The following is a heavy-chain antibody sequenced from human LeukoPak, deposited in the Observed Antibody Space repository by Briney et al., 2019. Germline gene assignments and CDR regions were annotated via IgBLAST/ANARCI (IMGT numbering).Heavy chain of an antibody. CDR1: GYTFTSYG. Sequence: ASVKVSCKASGYTFTSYGISWVRQAPGQGLEWRGRISAYNGNTNYAQKLQGRVTMTTDTSTSTAYMELRSLRSDDTAVYYCARDQGVVATIYEKVMEVWGQGTTVTVSS. CDR2: ISAYNGNT. V-gene: IGHV1-18*01. CDR3: ARDQGVVATIYEKVMEV. J-gene: IGHJ6*02. D-gene: IGHD5-12*01.